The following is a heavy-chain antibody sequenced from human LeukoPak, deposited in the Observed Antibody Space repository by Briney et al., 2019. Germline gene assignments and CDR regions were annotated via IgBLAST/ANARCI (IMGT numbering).Heavy chain of an antibody. CDR3: ARDQRYYYDSSGRYYYYYYHMDV. V-gene: IGHV4-61*02. J-gene: IGHJ6*03. D-gene: IGHD3-22*01. Sequence: SQTLSLTCTVSGGSISSGSYYWSWIRQPAGKGLEWIGSIYTSGSTNYNPSLKSRVTISVDTSKNQFSLKLSSVTAADTAVYYCARDQRYYYDSSGRYYYYYYHMDVWGKGTTVTVSS. CDR2: IYTSGST. CDR1: GGSISSGSYY.